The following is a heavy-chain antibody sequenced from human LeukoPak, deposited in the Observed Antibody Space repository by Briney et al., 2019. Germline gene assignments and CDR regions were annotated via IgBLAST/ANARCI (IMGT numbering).Heavy chain of an antibody. CDR1: GFTFSDYA. Sequence: PGGSLRLSCAVSGFTFSDYAMHWVRQAPGKGLEYVSATSSAGGSTYYANSVKGRFTISRDNSKNTLYLQMGSLRAEDMAVYYCARGPFYCSSTSCYTFDYWGQGTLVTVSS. CDR2: TSSAGGST. J-gene: IGHJ4*02. CDR3: ARGPFYCSSTSCYTFDY. D-gene: IGHD2-2*01. V-gene: IGHV3-64*01.